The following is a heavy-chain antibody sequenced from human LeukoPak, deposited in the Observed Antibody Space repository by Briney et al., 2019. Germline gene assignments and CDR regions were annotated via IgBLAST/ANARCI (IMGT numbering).Heavy chain of an antibody. CDR3: ARHRRDTMVRGVIRVFDY. D-gene: IGHD3-10*01. Sequence: SETLSLTCTISGGSISGYYWSWIRQPPGKGLEWIGEINHSGSTNCNPSLKSRVTISVDTSKNQFSLKLSSVTAADTAVYYCARHRRDTMVRGVIRVFDYWGQGTLVTVSS. CDR1: GGSISGYY. V-gene: IGHV4-34*01. CDR2: INHSGST. J-gene: IGHJ4*02.